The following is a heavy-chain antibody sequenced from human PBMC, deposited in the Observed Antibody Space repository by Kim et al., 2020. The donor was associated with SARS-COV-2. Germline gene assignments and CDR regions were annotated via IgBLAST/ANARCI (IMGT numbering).Heavy chain of an antibody. Sequence: GGSLRLSCAASGFTFISYGMHWVRQAPGKGLEWVAVISLDGSNKYYADSVKGRFTISRDNSKNTLYLQMNSLRAEDTAVYYCVTGPVTTYAFDIWGQGTMVTVSS. CDR3: VTGPVTTYAFDI. CDR2: ISLDGSNK. CDR1: GFTFISYG. J-gene: IGHJ3*02. D-gene: IGHD4-17*01. V-gene: IGHV3-30*03.